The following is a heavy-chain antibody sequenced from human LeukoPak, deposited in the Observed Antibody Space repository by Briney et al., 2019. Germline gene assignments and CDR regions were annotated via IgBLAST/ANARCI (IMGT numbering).Heavy chain of an antibody. CDR3: AIDPYFGVYSGSQPIDY. D-gene: IGHD1-26*01. Sequence: GGSLRLSCAASGFTFSSYSMNWVRQAPGKGLEWVSSISSSSSYIYYADSVKGRFTISRDNAKNSLYLQMNSLRAEDTAVYYCAIDPYFGVYSGSQPIDYWGQGTLVTVSS. CDR2: ISSSSSYI. J-gene: IGHJ4*02. V-gene: IGHV3-21*01. CDR1: GFTFSSYS.